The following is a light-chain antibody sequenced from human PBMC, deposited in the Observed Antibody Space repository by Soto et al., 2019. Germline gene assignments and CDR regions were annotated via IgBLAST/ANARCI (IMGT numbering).Light chain of an antibody. CDR2: DVS. CDR1: SSDVGGYNY. J-gene: IGLJ1*01. CDR3: SSNTSSSTLYV. V-gene: IGLV2-14*01. Sequence: QSALTQPASVSGSHGQSISISCTGSSSDVGGYNYVSWYQQHPGKAPQLMIYDVSTRPSGVSNRFTGSKSGNTASLTISGLQAEDEADYYCSSNTSSSTLYVFGTGTKVTVL.